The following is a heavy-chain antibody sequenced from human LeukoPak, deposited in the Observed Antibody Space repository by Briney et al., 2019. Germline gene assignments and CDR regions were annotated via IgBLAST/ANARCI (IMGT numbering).Heavy chain of an antibody. D-gene: IGHD3-10*01. J-gene: IGHJ5*02. CDR3: ARVDSGSYPNWFDP. CDR1: GFTVSSNH. CDR2: IYSGGST. V-gene: IGHV3-53*01. Sequence: PGGSLRLSCAASGFTVSSNHMSRVRQAPGKGLEWVSVIYSGGSTYYADSVKCRFTMSRDNSKNTLYLQMNSLRAEDTAVYYCARVDSGSYPNWFDPWGQGTLVTVSS.